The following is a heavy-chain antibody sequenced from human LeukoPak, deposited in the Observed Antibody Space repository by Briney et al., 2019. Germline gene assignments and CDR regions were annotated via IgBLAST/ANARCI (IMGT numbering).Heavy chain of an antibody. J-gene: IGHJ6*03. D-gene: IGHD2-2*01. CDR1: GFTFSSYW. V-gene: IGHV3-23*01. Sequence: PGGSLRLSCAASGFTFSSYWMHWVREAPGKGLEWVSTISGSGGSTYYADSVKGRFTISRDNSKNTLYLQMNSLRAEDTAEYYCAKDGVYQLPNYYYYMDVWGRGTTVTVSS. CDR2: ISGSGGST. CDR3: AKDGVYQLPNYYYYMDV.